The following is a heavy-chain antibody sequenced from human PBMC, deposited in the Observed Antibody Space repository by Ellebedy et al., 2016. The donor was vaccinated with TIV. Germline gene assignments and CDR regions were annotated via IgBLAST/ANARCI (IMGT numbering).Heavy chain of an antibody. D-gene: IGHD3-10*01. Sequence: GGSLRLXXAASGFGFWGYAMSWVRQAPGKGLELVSAISYNSDITHYGDSVKGRFTISRDNAKNSLYLQMNRLRVEDTAVYYCARGPVQYYYGSGIYYFDYWGQGTLVTVSS. CDR1: GFGFWGYA. J-gene: IGHJ4*02. CDR3: ARGPVQYYYGSGIYYFDY. V-gene: IGHV3-23*01. CDR2: ISYNSDIT.